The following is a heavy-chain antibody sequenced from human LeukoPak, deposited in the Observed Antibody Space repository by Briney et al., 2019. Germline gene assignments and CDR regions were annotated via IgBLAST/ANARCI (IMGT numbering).Heavy chain of an antibody. CDR2: IFYSGNT. CDR1: GGSFSSGNYY. CDR3: ARETIAAAGRSFDY. D-gene: IGHD6-13*01. J-gene: IGHJ4*02. Sequence: SETLSLTCTVSGGSFSSGNYYWNWIRQPPGKGLEWIGYIFYSGNTNYNPSLKSRVTISLDTSNNQFSLRLSSVTAADTAVYYCARETIAAAGRSFDYWGQGTLVTVSS. V-gene: IGHV4-61*01.